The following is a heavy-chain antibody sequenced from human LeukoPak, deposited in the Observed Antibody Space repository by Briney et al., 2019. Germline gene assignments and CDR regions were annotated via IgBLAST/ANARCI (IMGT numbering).Heavy chain of an antibody. J-gene: IGHJ6*04. CDR3: AELGITMIGGV. CDR1: GFTFSSYW. Sequence: PGGSLRLSCAASGFTFSSYWMSWVRQAPGKGLEWVANIKQDGSVKYYIDSVKGRFTISRDNAKNSLYLQMNSRRAEDTAVYYCAELGITMIGGVWGKGTTVTISS. CDR2: IKQDGSVK. V-gene: IGHV3-7*01. D-gene: IGHD3-10*02.